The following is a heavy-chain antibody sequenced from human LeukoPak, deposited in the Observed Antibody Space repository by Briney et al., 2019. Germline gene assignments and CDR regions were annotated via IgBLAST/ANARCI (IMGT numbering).Heavy chain of an antibody. CDR3: ARVGVTDTAKYYFDY. J-gene: IGHJ4*02. CDR2: IYHSGST. CDR1: GGSISSSSYY. Sequence: PSETLSLTCTVSGGSISSSSYYWGWIRQPPGKGLEWIGSIYHSGSTYYNPSLKSRVTISVDTSKSQFSLKLSSVTAADTAVYYCARVGVTDTAKYYFDYWGQGTLVTVSS. V-gene: IGHV4-39*07. D-gene: IGHD5-18*01.